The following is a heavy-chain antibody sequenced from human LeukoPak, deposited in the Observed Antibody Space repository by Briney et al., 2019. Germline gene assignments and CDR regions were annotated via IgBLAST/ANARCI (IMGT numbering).Heavy chain of an antibody. CDR2: IWPSGST. CDR1: GGSISSGPYF. Sequence: PSQTLSLTCSVSGGSISSGPYFWSWIRQSPGQGLEWIGYIWPSGSTNYNPSLSGRVATSLDKSRNHFTLMVTAVTAADTTVYYCARGRGYSDYVPFDYWGQGTLVTVSS. V-gene: IGHV4-30-2*06. D-gene: IGHD5-12*01. J-gene: IGHJ4*02. CDR3: ARGRGYSDYVPFDY.